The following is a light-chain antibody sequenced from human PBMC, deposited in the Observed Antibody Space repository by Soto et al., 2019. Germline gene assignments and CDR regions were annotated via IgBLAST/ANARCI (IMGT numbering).Light chain of an antibody. Sequence: DIQMTQSPSSLSASVGDRVTITCRASRNISRYINWYQQKPGKAPKLLIYAASTFESGVPSRFSGSGSGTTFTLTISSLQPEDFATYYCQQSYSTPPLTFGPGTKVDIK. CDR2: AAS. J-gene: IGKJ3*01. CDR3: QQSYSTPPLT. CDR1: RNISRY. V-gene: IGKV1-39*01.